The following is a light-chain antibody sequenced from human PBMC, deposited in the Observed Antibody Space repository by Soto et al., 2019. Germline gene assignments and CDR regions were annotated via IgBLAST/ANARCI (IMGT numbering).Light chain of an antibody. J-gene: IGKJ1*01. CDR3: LQYGTSPHRT. V-gene: IGKV3-20*01. CDR2: GAS. CDR1: QSVTSNY. Sequence: EIVLTQSPGTLSLSPGERATLSCRASQSVTSNYLAWYQHKPGLAPRFLIYGASTRAGGIPDRFSGSGSGKDFALTISRLEPEDFAVYYCLQYGTSPHRTFGQGTKVEFK.